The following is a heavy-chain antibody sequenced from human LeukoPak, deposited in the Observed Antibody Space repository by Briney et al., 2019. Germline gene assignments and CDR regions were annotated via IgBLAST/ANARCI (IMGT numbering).Heavy chain of an antibody. CDR1: GFTFSSYA. CDR3: ARESGWGLSRHFDY. CDR2: ISGSGGST. D-gene: IGHD3-16*02. V-gene: IGHV3-23*01. Sequence: GGSLRLSCAASGFTFSSYAMSWVRQAPGKGLEWVSAISGSGGSTYYADSVKGRFTISRDNSKNTLYLQMNSLRSEDTAVYYCARESGWGLSRHFDYWGQGTLVTVSS. J-gene: IGHJ4*02.